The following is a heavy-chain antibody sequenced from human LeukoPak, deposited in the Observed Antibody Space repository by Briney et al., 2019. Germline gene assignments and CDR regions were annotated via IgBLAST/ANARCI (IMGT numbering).Heavy chain of an antibody. CDR3: ARRYQLLAFDI. D-gene: IGHD2-2*01. V-gene: IGHV3-21*01. Sequence: GGSLRLSCAASGFTFSSYSMNLVRQAPGKGLEWVSSISSSSSYIYYADSVKGRFTISRDNAKNSLYLQMNSLRAEDTAVYYCARRYQLLAFDIWGQGTMVTVSS. CDR1: GFTFSSYS. J-gene: IGHJ3*02. CDR2: ISSSSSYI.